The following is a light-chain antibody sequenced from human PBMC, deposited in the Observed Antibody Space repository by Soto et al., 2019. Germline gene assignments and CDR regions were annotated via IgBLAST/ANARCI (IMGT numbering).Light chain of an antibody. J-gene: IGKJ1*01. CDR3: QQYNNGRT. V-gene: IGKV3D-15*01. Sequence: IVMTQSPATLSVSPGERATLSCRASQSVSTKLAWYQQKPGRAPRLLIYSASTRATGSPARFSGSGSGTEFTLTISSLQSEDFAVYYCQQYNNGRTFGQGTKVEIK. CDR2: SAS. CDR1: QSVSTK.